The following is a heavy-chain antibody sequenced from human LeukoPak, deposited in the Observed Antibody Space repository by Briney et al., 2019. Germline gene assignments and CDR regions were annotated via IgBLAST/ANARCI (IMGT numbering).Heavy chain of an antibody. V-gene: IGHV4-59*08. CDR3: ARRGTSGIYRRPFDI. J-gene: IGHJ3*02. Sequence: SETLSLTCTVSGGSMSSYYWSWIRQPPGKGLEWIGYIYDSGSTNYNPSLKSRVTISVDTSNNQFSLKLNSVTAADAAVYYCARRGTSGIYRRPFDIWGQGTMVTVSS. CDR1: GGSMSSYY. D-gene: IGHD1-26*01. CDR2: IYDSGST.